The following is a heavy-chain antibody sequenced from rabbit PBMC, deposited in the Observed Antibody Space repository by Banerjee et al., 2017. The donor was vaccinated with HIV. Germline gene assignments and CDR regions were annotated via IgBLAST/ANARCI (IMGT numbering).Heavy chain of an antibody. J-gene: IGHJ3*01. CDR3: ARHLAGVIGWNFGL. V-gene: IGHV1S45*01. CDR2: INTPNGNT. D-gene: IGHD4-1*01. CDR1: GLDFSSSYW. Sequence: EESGGGLVKPEGSLTLTCTASGLDFSSSYWIWWVRQAPGKGLEWIGHINTPNGNTYYASWAKGRFTISKTSSTTVTLQMTSLTAADTATYFCARHLAGVIGWNFGLWGQGTLVTVS.